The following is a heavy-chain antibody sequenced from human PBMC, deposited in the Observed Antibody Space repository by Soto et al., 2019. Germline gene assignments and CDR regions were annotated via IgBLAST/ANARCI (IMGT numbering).Heavy chain of an antibody. CDR3: AHRRIGVSQWYCGYFGY. D-gene: IGHD6-19*01. V-gene: IGHV2-5*02. CDR2: IYWDDDK. Sequence: QITLRESGPTLVKPTQTLTLTCTFSGFSLSTSGVGVGWIRQPPGKALECLVLIYWDDDKRYSPSLRSRLAITKDTSKSQVVLTMTNVDPMDTGTYFCAHRRIGVSQWYCGYFGYWGQGTLVTVSS. J-gene: IGHJ4*02. CDR1: GFSLSTSGVG.